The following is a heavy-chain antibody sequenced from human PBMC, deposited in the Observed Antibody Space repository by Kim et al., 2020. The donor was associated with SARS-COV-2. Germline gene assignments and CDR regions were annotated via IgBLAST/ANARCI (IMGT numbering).Heavy chain of an antibody. Sequence: ASVKVSCKASGYTFTNYALFWVRQAPGQRLEWMGWINAGNGNRKYSQKFQDRVTITRDTSASTAYMELSSLTSEDTAVYYCARGGSGWPWDYWGQGTLITVSS. V-gene: IGHV1-3*01. D-gene: IGHD6-19*01. CDR2: INAGNGNR. CDR3: ARGGSGWPWDY. CDR1: GYTFTNYA. J-gene: IGHJ4*02.